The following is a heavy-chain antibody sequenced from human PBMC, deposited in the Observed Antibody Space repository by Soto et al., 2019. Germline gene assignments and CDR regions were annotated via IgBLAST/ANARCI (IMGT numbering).Heavy chain of an antibody. CDR3: AGHGGYSY. Sequence: GGSLRLSCAATGFTLRTNGVSWFRQAPGKGLEWVSSILGSGGDTYYADSLKGRFTISRDNSKNTLYLQLNSLGAEDTALYYCAGHGGYSYLGQGTLVTVSS. CDR1: GFTLRTNG. J-gene: IGHJ4*02. CDR2: ILGSGGDT. V-gene: IGHV3-23*01. D-gene: IGHD2-15*01.